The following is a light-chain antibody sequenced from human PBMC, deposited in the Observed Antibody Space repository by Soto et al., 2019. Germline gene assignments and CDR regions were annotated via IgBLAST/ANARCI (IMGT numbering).Light chain of an antibody. V-gene: IGKV1-39*01. CDR1: QSITNS. CDR3: QQGHSMPFT. J-gene: IGKJ3*01. Sequence: DIQMTQSPSSLSASVGDRVTITCRASQSITNSLNWYQHKPGKAPTLLVYAASSLQSGVPSRFSGSGSGTDFTLTISSLQPEDFATYFCQQGHSMPFTFGPGTQVDIK. CDR2: AAS.